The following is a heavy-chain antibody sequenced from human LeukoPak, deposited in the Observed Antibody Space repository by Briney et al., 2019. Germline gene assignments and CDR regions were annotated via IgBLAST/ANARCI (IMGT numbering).Heavy chain of an antibody. CDR2: ISSSGSTI. V-gene: IGHV3-48*03. D-gene: IGHD5-18*01. Sequence: PGGSLRLSCAASGFTFSSYEMNWVRQAPGKGLEWVSYISSSGSTIYYADSVKGRFTISRDNAKNSLYLQMNSLRAEDTAVYYCAREEIQLGNSYYYYYGMDVWGKGTTVTVSS. J-gene: IGHJ6*04. CDR3: AREEIQLGNSYYYYYGMDV. CDR1: GFTFSSYE.